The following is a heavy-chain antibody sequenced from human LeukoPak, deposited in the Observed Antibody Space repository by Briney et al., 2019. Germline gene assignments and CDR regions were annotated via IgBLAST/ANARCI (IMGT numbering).Heavy chain of an antibody. CDR3: ATNLNDPARSDYFDY. CDR1: GYTLTELS. J-gene: IGHJ4*02. D-gene: IGHD3-16*01. V-gene: IGHV1-24*01. CDR2: FDPEDGET. Sequence: GASVKVSCTVSGYTLTELSMHWVRQAPGKGLEWMGGFDPEDGETIYAQKFQGRVTMTEDISTDTAYMELSSLRSEDTAVYYCATNLNDPARSDYFDYWGQGTLVTVSS.